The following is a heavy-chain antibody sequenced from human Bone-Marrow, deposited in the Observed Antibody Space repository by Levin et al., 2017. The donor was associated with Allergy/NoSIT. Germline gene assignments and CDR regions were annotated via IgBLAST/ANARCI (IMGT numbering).Heavy chain of an antibody. CDR3: AKGPHYDSHGYPFDS. Sequence: GESLKISCAATGFSFSTYAMTWVRQAPGKGLQWVSSFDGRGGRTYYADAVAGRFIISRDDSKNTLYLQMGSLTVEDTAVYYCAKGPHYDSHGYPFDSWGQGTLVTVSS. CDR2: FDGRGGRT. CDR1: GFSFSTYA. J-gene: IGHJ4*02. D-gene: IGHD3-22*01. V-gene: IGHV3-23*01.